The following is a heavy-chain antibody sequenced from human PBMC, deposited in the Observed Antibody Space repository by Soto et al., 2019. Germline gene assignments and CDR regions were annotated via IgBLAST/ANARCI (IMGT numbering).Heavy chain of an antibody. CDR2: INAGNGNT. D-gene: IGHD3-3*01. CDR3: ARYLPESITIFGVVTETHFDY. V-gene: IGHV1-3*01. CDR1: GYTFTSYA. Sequence: GASVKVSCKASGYTFTSYAMHWVRQAPGQRLEWMGWINAGNGNTKYSQKFQGRVTITRDTSASTAYMELSSLRSEDTAVYYCARYLPESITIFGVVTETHFDYWGQGTLVTVSS. J-gene: IGHJ4*02.